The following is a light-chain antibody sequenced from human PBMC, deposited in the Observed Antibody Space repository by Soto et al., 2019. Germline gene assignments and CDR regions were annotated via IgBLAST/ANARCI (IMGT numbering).Light chain of an antibody. Sequence: GTRVTIARRACKSISSRLAWYQQKPGKAPKLLIYDASSLESGVPSRFSGSGSGTDFTLTISSLQPEDYATYYSLQDYNYPMTFGQGTKVDIK. J-gene: IGKJ1*01. V-gene: IGKV1-5*01. CDR2: DAS. CDR3: LQDYNYPMT. CDR1: KSISSR.